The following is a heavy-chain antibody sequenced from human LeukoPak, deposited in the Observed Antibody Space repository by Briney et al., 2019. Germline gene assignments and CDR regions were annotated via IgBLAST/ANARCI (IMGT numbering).Heavy chain of an antibody. CDR1: GGSISSYY. Sequence: PSETLSLTCTVSGGSISSYYWSWIRQPAGKGLEWIGRIYTSGSTNYNPSLKSRVTMSVDTSKNQFSLKLSSVTAADTAVYYCARDLGRPGCPDSLFDYWGQGTLVTVSS. J-gene: IGHJ4*02. CDR2: IYTSGST. V-gene: IGHV4-4*07. CDR3: ARDLGRPGCPDSLFDY. D-gene: IGHD2-15*01.